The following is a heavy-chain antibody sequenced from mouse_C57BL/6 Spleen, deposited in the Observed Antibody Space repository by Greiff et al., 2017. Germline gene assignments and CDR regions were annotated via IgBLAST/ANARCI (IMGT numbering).Heavy chain of an antibody. J-gene: IGHJ4*01. D-gene: IGHD1-1*01. CDR2: IYPGGGYT. Sequence: VKLQESGAELVRPGTSVKMSCKASGYTFTNYWIGWAKQRPGHGLEWIGDIYPGGGYTNYNEKFKGKATLTADKSSSTAYMQFSSLTSEDSAIYYCAREVDYYAMDYWGQGTSVTVSS. CDR3: AREVDYYAMDY. V-gene: IGHV1-63*01. CDR1: GYTFTNYW.